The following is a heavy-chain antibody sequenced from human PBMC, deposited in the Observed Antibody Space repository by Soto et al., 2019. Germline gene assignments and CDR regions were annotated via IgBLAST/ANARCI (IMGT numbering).Heavy chain of an antibody. CDR3: AREYSGYDTTIFDP. D-gene: IGHD5-12*01. Sequence: QVQLQESGPGLVKPSQTLSLTCTVAGGSISGGGNYWSLIRQHPGKGLEWIGYIYYSGTTYYNPSLKSRLTISVYTSRNQFSLKLSSVTAATTAVYYCAREYSGYDTTIFDPWGHGTLVTVAS. CDR2: IYYSGTT. CDR1: GGSISGGGNY. V-gene: IGHV4-31*03. J-gene: IGHJ5*02.